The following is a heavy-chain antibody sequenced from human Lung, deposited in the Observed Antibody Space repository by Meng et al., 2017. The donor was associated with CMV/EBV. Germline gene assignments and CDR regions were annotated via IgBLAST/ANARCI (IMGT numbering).Heavy chain of an antibody. V-gene: IGHV3-9*01. CDR1: GFTFDDYA. Sequence: SCAASGFTFDDYAMHWVRQAPGKGLEWVSGISWNSGSIGYADSVKGRFTISRDNAKNSLYLQMNSLRAEDTAVYYCAKDPMSYLGFDYWGQGTLVTVSS. CDR2: ISWNSGSI. D-gene: IGHD1-26*01. CDR3: AKDPMSYLGFDY. J-gene: IGHJ4*02.